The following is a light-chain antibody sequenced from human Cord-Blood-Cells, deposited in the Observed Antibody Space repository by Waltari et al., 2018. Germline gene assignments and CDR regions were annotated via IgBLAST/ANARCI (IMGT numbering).Light chain of an antibody. CDR3: QQSYSTPLT. CDR1: QSISSY. Sequence: DIQMTQSPSSLSASVGDRVTITCRESQSISSYLNWYQQKPGKAPKLLIYAASSLQSGVRSRFSGSGSGTDFTLTISSLQPEDFATYYCQQSYSTPLTFGGGTKVEIK. CDR2: AAS. V-gene: IGKV1-39*01. J-gene: IGKJ4*01.